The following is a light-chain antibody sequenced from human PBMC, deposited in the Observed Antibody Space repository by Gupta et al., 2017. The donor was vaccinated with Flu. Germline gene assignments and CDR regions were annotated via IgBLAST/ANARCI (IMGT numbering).Light chain of an antibody. CDR3: QQYYSTPWT. V-gene: IGKV4-1*01. J-gene: IGKJ1*01. CDR2: WAS. Sequence: DIVMTQSPDSLAVSLAERPTINCKSSHSVLYSSNNKNYLAWYQQKQGQPPKLLLYWASTPESGVPDRFSGSGSETDFTLTISNLQAEDVAFYYCQQYYSTPWTFGQGTKVEIK. CDR1: HSVLYSSNNKNY.